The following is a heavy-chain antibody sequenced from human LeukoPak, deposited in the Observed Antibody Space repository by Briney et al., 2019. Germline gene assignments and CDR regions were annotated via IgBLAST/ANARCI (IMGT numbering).Heavy chain of an antibody. CDR1: GFTFSSYE. D-gene: IGHD6-13*01. CDR3: ARSSSWFDDY. Sequence: GGSLRLSCAASGFTFSSYEMNWVRQAPGKGLEWVSYISSSGSTIYYADSVKGRFTISRDNAKNSLYLQMNSLRAEDTAVYYCARSSSWFDDYWGQGTLVTVSS. V-gene: IGHV3-48*03. CDR2: ISSSGSTI. J-gene: IGHJ4*02.